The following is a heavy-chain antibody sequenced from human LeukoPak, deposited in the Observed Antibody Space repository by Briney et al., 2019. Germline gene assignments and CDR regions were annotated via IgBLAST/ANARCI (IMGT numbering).Heavy chain of an antibody. CDR2: IIPILGIA. V-gene: IGHV1-69*04. J-gene: IGHJ4*02. CDR1: GGTFSSYA. CDR3: ARLPIAAAGTRSTIDY. Sequence: SVKVSCKASGGTFSSYAIRWVRQAPGQGLEWMGRIIPILGIANYAQKFQGRVTITADKSTSTAYMELSSPRSEDTAVYYCARLPIAAAGTRSTIDYWGQGTLVTVSS. D-gene: IGHD6-13*01.